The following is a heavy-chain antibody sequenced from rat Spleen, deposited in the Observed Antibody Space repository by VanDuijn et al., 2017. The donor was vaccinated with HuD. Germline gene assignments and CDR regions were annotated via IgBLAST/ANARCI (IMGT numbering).Heavy chain of an antibody. D-gene: IGHD1-2*01. V-gene: IGHV5-29*01. CDR2: ISYDGGRN. Sequence: EVQLVESDGGLVQPGRSLKLSCAASGFTFSNYDMAWVRQAPTKGLEWVATISYDGGRNFYRDSVKGRFTISRDNAKNSLYLQMDSLRSEDTATYYCARITIAGIDYWGQGVMVTVSS. J-gene: IGHJ2*01. CDR1: GFTFSNYD. CDR3: ARITIAGIDY.